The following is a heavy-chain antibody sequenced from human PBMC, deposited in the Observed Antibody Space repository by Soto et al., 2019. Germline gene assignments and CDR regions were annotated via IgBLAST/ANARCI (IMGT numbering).Heavy chain of an antibody. CDR2: FNPTGGRA. J-gene: IGHJ4*02. Sequence: QVQLVQSGAELKMPGASVKVSCKTSGYHFSRYYVHWVRQAPGKGLEWMGVFNPTGGRATYAQNFQGRVTMTSATATATVYLEVTGLKSEDTAVYSCSRDRCSSTSCYPDHWGQGTLVTVSS. D-gene: IGHD2-2*01. V-gene: IGHV1-46*03. CDR3: SRDRCSSTSCYPDH. CDR1: GYHFSRYY.